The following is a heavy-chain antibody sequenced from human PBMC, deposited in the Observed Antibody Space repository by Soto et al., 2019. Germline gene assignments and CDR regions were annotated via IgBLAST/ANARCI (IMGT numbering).Heavy chain of an antibody. J-gene: IGHJ5*02. CDR3: ARSIKYGEYSRWFDP. CDR1: GYTFTSYD. D-gene: IGHD4-17*01. CDR2: MNPNSGNT. V-gene: IGHV1-8*01. Sequence: QVQLVQSGAEVKKPGASVKVSCKASGYTFTSYDINWVRQATGQGLEYLGWMNPNSGNTGYVQKFQGRVTMTRVTPISSSYMELSSLRSEDTAVYYCARSIKYGEYSRWFDPWGQGILVTVSA.